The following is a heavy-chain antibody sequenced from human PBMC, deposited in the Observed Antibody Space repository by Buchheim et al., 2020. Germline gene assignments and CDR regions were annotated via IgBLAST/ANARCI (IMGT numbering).Heavy chain of an antibody. D-gene: IGHD5-24*01. CDR1: GGSISSGGYS. Sequence: QLQLQKSGSGLVKPSQTLSLTCAVSGGSISSGGYSWSWIRQPPGKGLEWIGYIYHSGSTYYNPSLKSRVTISVDRSKNHFSLKLSSVTAADTAVYYCARDAGYNGGFDYWGQGTL. V-gene: IGHV4-30-2*01. J-gene: IGHJ4*02. CDR3: ARDAGYNGGFDY. CDR2: IYHSGST.